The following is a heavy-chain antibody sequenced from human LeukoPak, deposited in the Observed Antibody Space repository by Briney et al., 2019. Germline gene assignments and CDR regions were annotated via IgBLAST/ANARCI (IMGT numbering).Heavy chain of an antibody. CDR2: IYTSGST. V-gene: IGHV4-4*07. D-gene: IGHD3-10*01. CDR1: GGSISSYY. J-gene: IGHJ3*02. CDR3: ARVGLVRGALDAFDI. Sequence: SETLSLTCTVSGGSISSYYWSWIRQPAGKGLEWIGRIYTSGSTNYNPSLKSRVTMSVDTSKNQFSLKLSSVTAADTAVYYCARVGLVRGALDAFDIWGQGTMVTVSS.